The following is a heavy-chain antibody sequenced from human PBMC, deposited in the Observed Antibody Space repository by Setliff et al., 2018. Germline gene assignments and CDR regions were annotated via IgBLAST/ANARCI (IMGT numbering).Heavy chain of an antibody. CDR2: ISGSGSTI. D-gene: IGHD1-26*01. J-gene: IGHJ1*01. CDR3: ARDASGSYGTEYFQH. Sequence: PGGSLRLSCAASGFTFSSYEMNWVRQAPGKGLEWISYISGSGSTIYYADSVKGRFTISKDNAKNSLYLQMNNLRAEETALYFCARDASGSYGTEYFQHRGQGTLVTVSS. CDR1: GFTFSSYE. V-gene: IGHV3-48*03.